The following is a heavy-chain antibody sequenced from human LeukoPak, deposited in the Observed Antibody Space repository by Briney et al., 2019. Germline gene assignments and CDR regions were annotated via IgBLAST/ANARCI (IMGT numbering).Heavy chain of an antibody. Sequence: GGSLRLSCAASGFTFSSYAMSWVRQAPGKGLEWVSAISGSGGSTYYADSVKGRFTISRDNSKNTLYLQMNSLRAEDTAVYYCAKGVRFLEWQPLDYWGQGTLVTVSS. CDR2: ISGSGGST. CDR1: GFTFSSYA. J-gene: IGHJ4*02. D-gene: IGHD3-3*01. CDR3: AKGVRFLEWQPLDY. V-gene: IGHV3-23*01.